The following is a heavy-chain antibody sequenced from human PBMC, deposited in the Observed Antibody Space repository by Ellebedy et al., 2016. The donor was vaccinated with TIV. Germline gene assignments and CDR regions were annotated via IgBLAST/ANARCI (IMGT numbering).Heavy chain of an antibody. CDR2: ISWNSGSI. J-gene: IGHJ3*02. Sequence: SLKISXAASGFTFDDYAMHWVRQAPGRGLEWDSGISWNSGSIGYADSVKGRFTISRDNAKNSLYLQMNSLRTEDTALYYCAKDLELRFFKMEAFDIWGQGTMVTVSS. CDR3: AKDLELRFFKMEAFDI. V-gene: IGHV3-9*01. D-gene: IGHD3-3*01. CDR1: GFTFDDYA.